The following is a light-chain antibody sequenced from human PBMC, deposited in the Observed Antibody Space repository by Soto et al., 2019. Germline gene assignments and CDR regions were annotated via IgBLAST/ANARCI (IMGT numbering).Light chain of an antibody. CDR1: QSISSS. CDR3: QQSYRSFLT. Sequence: DTQMTQSPSSLSASVGDRVTITCRASQSISSSLNWYQQKPGKAPKLLIYAASSLQSGVPSRFSGSGSGTDFTLPISSLQPEDFATYYCQQSYRSFLTFGGGTKVDIK. CDR2: AAS. V-gene: IGKV1-39*01. J-gene: IGKJ4*01.